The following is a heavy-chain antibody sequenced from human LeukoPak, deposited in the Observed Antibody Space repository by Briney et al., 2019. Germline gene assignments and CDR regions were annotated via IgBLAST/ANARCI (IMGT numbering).Heavy chain of an antibody. Sequence: SETLSLTCAVYGGSFSGYYWSWIRQPPGKGLEWIGEINHSGSTNYNPSLKSRVTISVDTSKNQFSLKLSSVTAADTAVYYCARLKNAYYYYYYYMDVWGKGTTVTVSS. D-gene: IGHD1-1*01. V-gene: IGHV4-34*01. CDR1: GGSFSGYY. CDR2: INHSGST. CDR3: ARLKNAYYYYYYYMDV. J-gene: IGHJ6*03.